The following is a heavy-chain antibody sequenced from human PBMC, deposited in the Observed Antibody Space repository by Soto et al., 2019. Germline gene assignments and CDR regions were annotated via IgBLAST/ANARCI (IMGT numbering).Heavy chain of an antibody. CDR3: ARVLAAGDY. CDR1: GYTFTNYY. CDR2: FNPTSGST. J-gene: IGHJ4*02. Sequence: QVQLVQSGAEVKKPRASVKLSCKASGYTFTNYYIHWVRQAPGQGLEWMGIFNPTSGSTNYAQKFQGRVTLTMDTSTRTVYMELSSLRFDDTAVYYCARVLAAGDYWGQGTLVTVSS. D-gene: IGHD6-13*01. V-gene: IGHV1-46*01.